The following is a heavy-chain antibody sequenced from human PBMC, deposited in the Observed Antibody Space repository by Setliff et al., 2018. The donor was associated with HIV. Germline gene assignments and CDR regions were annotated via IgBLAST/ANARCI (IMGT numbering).Heavy chain of an antibody. D-gene: IGHD3-10*01. CDR1: GYTFTSFD. CDR2: MNPNSGNS. CDR3: TRIRAMVRGVTSYDAFDI. V-gene: IGHV1-8*01. Sequence: ASVKVSCKASGYTFTSFDINWVRQATGQGLEWMGWMNPNSGNSGFAQKFQGRVTMTRNSSISTAYTELSSLRFDDTAVYYCTRIRAMVRGVTSYDAFDIWGQGTKVTVSS. J-gene: IGHJ3*02.